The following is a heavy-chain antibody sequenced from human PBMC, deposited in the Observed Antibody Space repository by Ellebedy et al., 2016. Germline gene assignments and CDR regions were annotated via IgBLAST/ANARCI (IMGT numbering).Heavy chain of an antibody. CDR2: ISNDGGRYK. V-gene: IGHV3-30*18. J-gene: IGHJ5*02. CDR1: GFTFRRFG. CDR3: AKDGDHYDLPDP. Sequence: GESLKISXAASGFTFRRFGMHWVRQAPGKGLEWVAFISNDGGRYKYYADSVKGRFTISRDDSKNTVYVQMSSLRIEDTAVYYCAKDGDHYDLPDPWGQGTLVTVSS. D-gene: IGHD4-17*01.